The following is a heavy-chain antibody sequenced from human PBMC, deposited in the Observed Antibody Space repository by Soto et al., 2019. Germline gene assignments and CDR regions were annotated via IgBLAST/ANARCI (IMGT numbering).Heavy chain of an antibody. CDR1: GFTFSSYS. CDR3: ARVSYYDFWSGYWNEAYYYYYMDV. D-gene: IGHD3-3*01. V-gene: IGHV3-21*01. CDR2: ISSSSSYI. Sequence: GGSLRLSCAASGFTFSSYSMNWVRQAPGKGLEWVSSISSSSSYIYYADSVKGRFTISRDNAKNSLYLQMNSLRAEDAAVYYCARVSYYDFWSGYWNEAYYYYYMDVWGKGTTVTVSS. J-gene: IGHJ6*03.